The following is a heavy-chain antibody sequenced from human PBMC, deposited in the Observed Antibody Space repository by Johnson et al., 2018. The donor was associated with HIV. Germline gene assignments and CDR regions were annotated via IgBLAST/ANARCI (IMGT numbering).Heavy chain of an antibody. J-gene: IGHJ3*02. V-gene: IGHV3-30*18. D-gene: IGHD6-13*01. CDR3: AKDWAYSSSWYDEGLAFDI. CDR1: GFTFSSYG. Sequence: VHLVESGGGVVQPGRSLRLSCAASGFTFSSYGMHWVRQAPGKGLEWVAVILYDGSNEYYADSVKGRFTISRDNSKNTLYLQMNNVRAEDTAVYYCAKDWAYSSSWYDEGLAFDIWGQGTMVTVSS. CDR2: ILYDGSNE.